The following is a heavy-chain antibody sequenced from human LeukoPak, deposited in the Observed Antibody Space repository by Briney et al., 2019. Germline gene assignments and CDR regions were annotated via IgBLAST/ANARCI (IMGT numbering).Heavy chain of an antibody. CDR1: GGSIRNGKW. V-gene: IGHV4-4*02. CDR3: AGLVGRYSSGLYYYYFDY. J-gene: IGHJ4*02. CDR2: MYLSGTT. Sequence: SETLSLTCVVTGGSIRNGKWWSWVRQPPGKGLEWIGEMYLSGTTHSNPSVKSRVTISIDKSKNQFFLNLSSVTAADTAVYYCAGLVGRYSSGLYYYYFDYWGQGTLVTVSS. D-gene: IGHD3-22*01.